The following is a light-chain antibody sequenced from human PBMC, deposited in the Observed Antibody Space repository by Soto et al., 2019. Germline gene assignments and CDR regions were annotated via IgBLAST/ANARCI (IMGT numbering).Light chain of an antibody. CDR3: SSYAGRNTFV. CDR2: EVN. V-gene: IGLV2-8*01. J-gene: IGLJ1*01. Sequence: QSALTQPASVSGSPGQSITISCTGTSSDIGGSNYVSWYQQHPGKAPKLIIYEVNKRPSGVPYRFSGSKSGNTASLTVSGLQAEDEAEYHCSSYAGRNTFVFGTGTKVTVL. CDR1: SSDIGGSNY.